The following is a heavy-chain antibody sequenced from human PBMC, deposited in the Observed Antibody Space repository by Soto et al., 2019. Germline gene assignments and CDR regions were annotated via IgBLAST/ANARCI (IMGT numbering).Heavy chain of an antibody. J-gene: IGHJ6*02. D-gene: IGHD7-27*01. CDR2: IYYSGST. CDR1: GGSISSYY. V-gene: IGHV4-59*01. CDR3: ARVGLGSYYYYGMDV. Sequence: QVQLQESGPGLVKPSETLSLTCTVSGGSISSYYWSWIRQPPGKGLEWIGYIYYSGSTNYNPSLKSRVPISVDTSKNQFSLKLSSVTAADTAVYYCARVGLGSYYYYGMDVWGQGTTVTVSS.